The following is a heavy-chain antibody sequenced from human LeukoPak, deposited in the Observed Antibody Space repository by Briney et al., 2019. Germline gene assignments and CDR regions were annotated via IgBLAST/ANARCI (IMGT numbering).Heavy chain of an antibody. CDR1: GYSISSGYY. CDR3: ARQHDSYYYYYIDV. J-gene: IGHJ6*03. V-gene: IGHV4-38-2*02. CDR2: IYHSDSA. Sequence: SETLSLTCTVSGYSISSGYYWGWIRQPPGKGLEWIGSIYHSDSAYYNTSLRSRVSMSVDTSKNQFSLTLSFVTAADTAVYYCARQHDSYYYYYIDVWGSGTTVAVSS.